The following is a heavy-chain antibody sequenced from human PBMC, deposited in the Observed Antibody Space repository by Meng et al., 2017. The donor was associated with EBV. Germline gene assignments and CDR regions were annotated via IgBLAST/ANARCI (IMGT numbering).Heavy chain of an antibody. CDR1: GDTLTSDE. Sequence: QVELVQSGAEVKKPGASVKVSCKASGDTLTSDEIHWVRQATGQGLEWMGWMNPNSGNTGYAQKFQGRVTMTRNTSISTAYMELSSLRSEDTAVYYCARGVGTIFGVVIKNWFDPWGQGTLVTVSS. CDR3: ARGVGTIFGVVIKNWFDP. D-gene: IGHD3-3*01. V-gene: IGHV1-8*01. CDR2: MNPNSGNT. J-gene: IGHJ5*02.